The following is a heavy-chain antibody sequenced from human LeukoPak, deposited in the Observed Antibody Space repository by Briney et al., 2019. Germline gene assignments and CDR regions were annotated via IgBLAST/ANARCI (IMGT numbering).Heavy chain of an antibody. J-gene: IGHJ6*02. CDR2: ISSSGSTI. CDR3: ARDSRYYGMDV. Sequence: PGGSLRLSCAASGFTFSDYYMSWIRLAPGKGLEWVSYISSSGSTIYYADSVKGRFTISRDTAKNSLYLQMNSLRAEDTAVYYSARDSRYYGMDVWGQGTTVTVSS. CDR1: GFTFSDYY. V-gene: IGHV3-11*01.